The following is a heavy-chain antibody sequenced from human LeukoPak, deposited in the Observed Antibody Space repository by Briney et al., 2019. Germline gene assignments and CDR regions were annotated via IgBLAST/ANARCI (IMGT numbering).Heavy chain of an antibody. J-gene: IGHJ5*01. Sequence: SETLSLTCTVSGGSIGSSSYYWGWIRQPPGKGLEWIGSIFRTRSTYYTASLKSRVSISVDTSKNHFVLNLTSVTAADTAVYFCARRVGFYGSGSLNYFDPWGQGILVSVSS. D-gene: IGHD3-10*01. V-gene: IGHV4-39*02. CDR3: ARRVGFYGSGSLNYFDP. CDR1: GGSIGSSSYY. CDR2: IFRTRST.